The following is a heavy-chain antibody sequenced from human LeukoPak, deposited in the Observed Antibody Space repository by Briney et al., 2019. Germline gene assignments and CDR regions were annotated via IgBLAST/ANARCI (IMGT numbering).Heavy chain of an antibody. CDR3: ASARDSIVPPRGAFDI. V-gene: IGHV1-69*13. Sequence: SVKVSCKASGGTFSSYAISWVRQAPGQGLEWMGGIIPIFGTANYAQKFQGRVTITADESTSTAYMELSSLRPEDTAVYYCASARDSIVPPRGAFDIWGQGTMVTVSS. D-gene: IGHD2/OR15-2a*01. CDR1: GGTFSSYA. J-gene: IGHJ3*02. CDR2: IIPIFGTA.